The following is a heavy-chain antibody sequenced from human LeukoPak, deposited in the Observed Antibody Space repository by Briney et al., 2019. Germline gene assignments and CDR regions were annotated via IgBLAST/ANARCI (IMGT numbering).Heavy chain of an antibody. CDR1: GYSISSGYY. CDR3: AREPPTIISSGYHALRSSEDDAFDI. D-gene: IGHD3-22*01. CDR2: IYYSGST. Sequence: SETLSLTCTVSGYSISSGYYWGWIRQPPGKGLEWIGSIYYSGSTYYNPSLKSRVTISVDTSKNQFSLKLSSVTAADTAVYYCAREPPTIISSGYHALRSSEDDAFDIWGQGTMVTVSS. J-gene: IGHJ3*02. V-gene: IGHV4-38-2*02.